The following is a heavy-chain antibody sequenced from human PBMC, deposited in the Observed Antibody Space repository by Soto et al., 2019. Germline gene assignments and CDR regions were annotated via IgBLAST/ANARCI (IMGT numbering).Heavy chain of an antibody. V-gene: IGHV4-31*03. D-gene: IGHD6-19*01. CDR2: IYYSGST. J-gene: IGHJ3*02. CDR1: GGSISSGGYY. Sequence: SETLSLTCTVSGGSISSGGYYWSWIRQHPGKGLEWIGYIYYSGSTYYNPSLKSRVTISVDTSKNQFSLKLSSVTAADTAVYYCAGDLGAGGQWLGVDVFDSGGTGKMV. CDR3: AGDLGAGGQWLGVDVFDS.